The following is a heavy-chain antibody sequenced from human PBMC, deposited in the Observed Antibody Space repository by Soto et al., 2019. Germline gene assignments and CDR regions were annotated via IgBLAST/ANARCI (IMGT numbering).Heavy chain of an antibody. V-gene: IGHV1-18*01. J-gene: IGHJ5*02. CDR3: AKTPHYDSSGSYSWFDL. CDR1: GYTFSTSG. D-gene: IGHD3-22*01. Sequence: QVQLVQSGAEVKKPGASVKVSCKASGYTFSTSGISWVRQAPGQGLEWMGWISAYNGNTNYAQKLQGRVTMTTETSTSRAYMELRSLRSDDTAVYYCAKTPHYDSSGSYSWFDLWGQGTLVTVSS. CDR2: ISAYNGNT.